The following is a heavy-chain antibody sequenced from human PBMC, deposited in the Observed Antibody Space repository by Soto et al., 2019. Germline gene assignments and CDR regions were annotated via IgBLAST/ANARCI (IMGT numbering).Heavy chain of an antibody. J-gene: IGHJ4*02. CDR2: IFHSGST. V-gene: IGHV4-59*01. CDR3: ARDQNGSPHFDY. D-gene: IGHD1-26*01. Sequence: QVQLQESGPGLVKPSETLSLTCTVSGASISSYYWSWLRQPPGKGLEWVGFIFHSGSTNCNPSLKSRVTFSVDTSKNQFSLKLTSVTAADTAVYYCARDQNGSPHFDYWGQGILITVSS. CDR1: GASISSYY.